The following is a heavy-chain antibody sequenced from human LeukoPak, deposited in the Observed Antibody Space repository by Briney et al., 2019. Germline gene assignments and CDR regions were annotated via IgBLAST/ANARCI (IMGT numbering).Heavy chain of an antibody. CDR1: GFTFSSYW. CDR2: INSDGSST. Sequence: GGSLRLSCAASGFTFSSYWMHWVRQAPGKGLVWVSRINSDGSSTSYADSVRGRFTIPRDNAKNSLHLQMNSLRVEDTAVYYCAKNGGPHGMDVWGQGTTVTVSS. D-gene: IGHD3-16*01. V-gene: IGHV3-74*01. J-gene: IGHJ6*02. CDR3: AKNGGPHGMDV.